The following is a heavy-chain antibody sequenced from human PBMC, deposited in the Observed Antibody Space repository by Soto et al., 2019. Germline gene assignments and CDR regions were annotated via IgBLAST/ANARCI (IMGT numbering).Heavy chain of an antibody. V-gene: IGHV1-2*02. J-gene: IGHJ6*02. D-gene: IGHD3-3*01. CDR3: ARGVPYYDFWGGYYSPFYYSYYYGVDV. Sequence: ASVKISCKASGYTFTGYYMHWVRQAPGQGLEWMGWINPNSGGTNYAQKFQGRVTMIRDTSISTAYMELSRLRSDETAVYYCARGVPYYDFWGGYYSPFYYSYYYGVDVWGQGTTVTVSS. CDR1: GYTFTGYY. CDR2: INPNSGGT.